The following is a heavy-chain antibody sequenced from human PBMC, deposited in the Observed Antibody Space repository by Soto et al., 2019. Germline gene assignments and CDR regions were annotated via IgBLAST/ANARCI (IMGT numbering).Heavy chain of an antibody. CDR3: ARGLVGATNYYGMDV. V-gene: IGHV3-33*01. J-gene: IGHJ6*02. CDR1: GFTFSSYG. CDR2: IWYDGSNK. D-gene: IGHD1-26*01. Sequence: QVQLVESGGGVVQPGRSLRLSCAASGFTFSSYGMHWVRQAPGKGLEWVAVIWYDGSNKYYADSVKGRFTISRDNSKNTLYLQMNRLRAEDTAVYYCARGLVGATNYYGMDVWGQGTTVTVSS.